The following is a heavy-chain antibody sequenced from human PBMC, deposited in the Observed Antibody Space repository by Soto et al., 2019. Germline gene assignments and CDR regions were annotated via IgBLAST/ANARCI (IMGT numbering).Heavy chain of an antibody. CDR3: ARGYVRATAYFDA. CDR1: DGSFIGYF. Sequence: QVELQQWGPGLVKPSETLSLTCTIHDGSFIGYFWSWIRQSPEKGLEWIGEINHSGRTSYNLSLRSGVTLSVDTSNNQFSRKLTSVTAADTAVYYCARGYVRATAYFDAWGQGSPVIVSS. V-gene: IGHV4-34*01. CDR2: INHSGRT. J-gene: IGHJ4*02. D-gene: IGHD2-21*02.